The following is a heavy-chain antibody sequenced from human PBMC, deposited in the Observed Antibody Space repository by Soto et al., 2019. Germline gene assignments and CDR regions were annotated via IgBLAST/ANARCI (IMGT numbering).Heavy chain of an antibody. Sequence: GGSLRLSCAASGFTFSSYWMHWVRQAPGKGLVWVSRINSDGISTSYADSVKGRFTISRDNAKNTLYLQMNSLRAEDTAVYYCTSGRYCTSTSCYHYYYYGMDVWGQGTTVTVSS. CDR2: INSDGIST. D-gene: IGHD2-2*01. V-gene: IGHV3-74*01. J-gene: IGHJ6*02. CDR3: TSGRYCTSTSCYHYYYYGMDV. CDR1: GFTFSSYW.